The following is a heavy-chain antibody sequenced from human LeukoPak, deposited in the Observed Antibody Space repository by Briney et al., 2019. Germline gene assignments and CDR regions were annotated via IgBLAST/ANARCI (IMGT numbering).Heavy chain of an antibody. Sequence: SETLSLTCTVSGGSISSSSYYWGWIRQPPGKGLEWIGSIYYSGSTYYNPSLKSRVTISVDTSKNQFSLKLSSVTAADTAVYYCARIRITMVRGVIISLNNMDVWGKGTTVTVSS. CDR2: IYYSGST. CDR3: ARIRITMVRGVIISLNNMDV. CDR1: GGSISSSSYY. J-gene: IGHJ6*03. V-gene: IGHV4-39*01. D-gene: IGHD3-10*01.